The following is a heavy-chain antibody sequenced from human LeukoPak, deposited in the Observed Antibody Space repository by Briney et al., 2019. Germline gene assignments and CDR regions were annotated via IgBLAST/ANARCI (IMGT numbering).Heavy chain of an antibody. V-gene: IGHV3-23*01. Sequence: GGSPRLSCAASGFTFANYAMSWVRQGPGKGLEWVSTISGSGGSTYYADSVKGRFTISRDNSKNTLFLQMNSLRADDTAVYFCAKDQKSIAATGYDYWGQGTLVTVSS. CDR2: ISGSGGST. D-gene: IGHD6-13*01. CDR1: GFTFANYA. CDR3: AKDQKSIAATGYDY. J-gene: IGHJ4*02.